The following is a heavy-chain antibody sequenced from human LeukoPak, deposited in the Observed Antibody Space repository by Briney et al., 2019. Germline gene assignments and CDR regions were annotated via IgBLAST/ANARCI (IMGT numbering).Heavy chain of an antibody. Sequence: PSETLTLTCAASGVSFNDYYWSWVRQTPGKGLEWIGDINHSGYTNDSPSLKSRVTISIDTSRKQFSLNLRSVTVADTGIYYCTRMTTGHDYWGQGTLVTVSS. CDR1: GVSFNDYY. CDR3: TRMTTGHDY. J-gene: IGHJ4*02. V-gene: IGHV4-34*01. CDR2: INHSGYT. D-gene: IGHD4-17*01.